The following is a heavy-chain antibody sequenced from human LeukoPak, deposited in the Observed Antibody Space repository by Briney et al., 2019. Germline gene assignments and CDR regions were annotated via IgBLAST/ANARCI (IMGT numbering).Heavy chain of an antibody. CDR2: ISYSGTT. J-gene: IGHJ3*02. CDR1: GGSISSGGDY. V-gene: IGHV4-31*03. CDR3: ARAAWRGSNSRDAFDI. Sequence: PSETLSLTCTVSGGSISSGGDYWSWIRKHPGKGLEWIGYISYSGTTYYSPSLQSRITISLDTSKNQFSLELSSVTAADTAVYYCARAAWRGSNSRDAFDIWGLGTVVTVSS. D-gene: IGHD4-23*01.